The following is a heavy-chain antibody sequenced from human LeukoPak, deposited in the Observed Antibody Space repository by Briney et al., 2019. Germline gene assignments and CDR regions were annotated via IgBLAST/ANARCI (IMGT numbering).Heavy chain of an antibody. CDR1: GGSLNSYY. V-gene: IGHV4-4*07. J-gene: IGHJ4*02. Sequence: SETLSLTCTVSGGSLNSYYWSWIRQPADKGLEWIGRIYTSGSTNYNPSLKSRVTMSVDTSKNQFSLKLSSVTAADTAVYYCARDGAVGATHIDYWGQGTLVTVSS. CDR3: ARDGAVGATHIDY. CDR2: IYTSGST. D-gene: IGHD1-26*01.